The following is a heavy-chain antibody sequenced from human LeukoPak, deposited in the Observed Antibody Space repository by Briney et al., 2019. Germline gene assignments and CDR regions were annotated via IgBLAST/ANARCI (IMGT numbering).Heavy chain of an antibody. CDR3: AREMGDYGDPRQDY. D-gene: IGHD4-17*01. V-gene: IGHV4-39*07. Sequence: SETLSLTCTVSGGSITTGNYIWSWLRQPAGKGLEWIGSIYHSGSTYYNPSLKSRVTISVDTSKNQFSLKLSSVTAADTAVYYCAREMGDYGDPRQDYWGQGTLVTVSS. J-gene: IGHJ4*02. CDR2: IYHSGST. CDR1: GGSITTGNYI.